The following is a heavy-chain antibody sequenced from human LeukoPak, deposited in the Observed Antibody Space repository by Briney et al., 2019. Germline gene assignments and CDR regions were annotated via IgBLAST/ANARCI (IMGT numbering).Heavy chain of an antibody. J-gene: IGHJ5*02. D-gene: IGHD3-22*01. Sequence: SETLSLTCTVSSGSISSHYWSWIRQPPGKGLEWIGYIYYSGSTNYNPSLKSRVTISVDTSKNQFSLKLSSVTVADTAVYYCARDVYYYDSSGYFDNWFDPWGQGTLVTVSS. CDR1: SGSISSHY. CDR3: ARDVYYYDSSGYFDNWFDP. V-gene: IGHV4-59*11. CDR2: IYYSGST.